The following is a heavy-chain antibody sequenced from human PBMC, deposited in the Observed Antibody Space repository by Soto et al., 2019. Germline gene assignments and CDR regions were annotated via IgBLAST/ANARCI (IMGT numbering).Heavy chain of an antibody. D-gene: IGHD3-22*01. V-gene: IGHV3-30*19. CDR1: GFTFSSYG. Sequence: QVQLVESGGGVVQPGRSLRLSCAASGFTFSSYGMHWVRQAPGKGLEWVAVIWYDGSNKYYADSVKGRFTISRDNSKNTLYLQMKSLRAEDTAVYYCASPARDYYDSSGYPQSLDYWGQGTLVTVSS. CDR2: IWYDGSNK. J-gene: IGHJ4*02. CDR3: ASPARDYYDSSGYPQSLDY.